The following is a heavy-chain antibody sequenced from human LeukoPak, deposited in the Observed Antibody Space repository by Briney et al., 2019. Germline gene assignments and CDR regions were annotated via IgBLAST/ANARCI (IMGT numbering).Heavy chain of an antibody. Sequence: SETLSLTCTVSGGSISSYYWSWIRQPPGKGLEWIGYVYYTGSTNFNPSLKSRVTMSLDTSRNQFSLKLTSLTAADTAVYYCARGAMATTPFFDYWGQGTLVTVSS. V-gene: IGHV4-59*01. CDR2: VYYTGST. D-gene: IGHD5-24*01. CDR3: ARGAMATTPFFDY. CDR1: GGSISSYY. J-gene: IGHJ4*02.